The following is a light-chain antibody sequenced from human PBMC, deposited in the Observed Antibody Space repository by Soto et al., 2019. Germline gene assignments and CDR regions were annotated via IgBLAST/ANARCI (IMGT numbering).Light chain of an antibody. V-gene: IGKV1-39*01. J-gene: IGKJ1*01. CDR3: QQYNSYPWT. CDR1: QSISSY. Sequence: DIQMTQSPASLSASVGDSVTITCRASQSISSYLNWYQQKPGKAPKLLIYAASSLQSGVPSRFSGSGSGTEFTLTISSLQPDHFATYYCQQYNSYPWTFGQGTKVDIK. CDR2: AAS.